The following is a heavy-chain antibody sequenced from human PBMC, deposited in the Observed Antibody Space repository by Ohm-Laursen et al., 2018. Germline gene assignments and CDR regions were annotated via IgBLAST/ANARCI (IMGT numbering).Heavy chain of an antibody. CDR3: AREYSDDSGYRYDAFDV. V-gene: IGHV4-34*01. J-gene: IGHJ3*01. Sequence: SDTLSLTCALYSGSFGPYYWSWIRQPPGKGLEWIGEINHRGNTNYSPSLKSRITMSVDTSRNHFSLELTSVTAADTAAYYCAREYSDDSGYRYDAFDVWGHGTVVTVSS. CDR2: INHRGNT. D-gene: IGHD3-22*01. CDR1: SGSFGPYY.